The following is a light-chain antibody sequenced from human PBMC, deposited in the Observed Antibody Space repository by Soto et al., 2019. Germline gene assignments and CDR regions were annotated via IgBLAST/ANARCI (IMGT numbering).Light chain of an antibody. J-gene: IGKJ1*01. CDR2: AAS. CDR1: RSISSY. V-gene: IGKV1-39*01. Sequence: DIQMTQSPSSLSASVGDGVTITCRASRSISSYLNWYQQKPGKAPKLLIYAASSLQSGVPSRFSGSGSGTDFTLTISSLQPEDFATYYCQQSYSTPRTFGQGTKVDIK. CDR3: QQSYSTPRT.